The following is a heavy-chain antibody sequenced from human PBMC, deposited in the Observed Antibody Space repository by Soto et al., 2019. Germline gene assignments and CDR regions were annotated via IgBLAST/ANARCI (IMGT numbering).Heavy chain of an antibody. V-gene: IGHV4-34*01. CDR1: GGSFSGYY. CDR3: ARDKITGLFDS. J-gene: IGHJ4*02. D-gene: IGHD2-8*02. Sequence: QVQLQQWGAGLLKPSETLSLTCAVYGGSFSGYYWTWIRQPPGTGLEWIGETNHSGSTNYIPSLKRQVTMSVDPSKNQFSLKLTSVTAADTAVYYCARDKITGLFDSWGQGTLVTVSS. CDR2: TNHSGST.